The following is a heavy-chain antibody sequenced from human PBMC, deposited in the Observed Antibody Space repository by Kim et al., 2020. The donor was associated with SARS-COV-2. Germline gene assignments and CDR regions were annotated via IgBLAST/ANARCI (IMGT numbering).Heavy chain of an antibody. Sequence: GGSLRLSCAASGFTFSGSAMHWVRQASGKGLEWVGRIRSKAHSYTTSYAASVKGRFTISREDSKNTAYLEMNSLKTEDTAVYYCTSYYGSGSLIYWGQGALVTVSS. D-gene: IGHD3-10*01. CDR1: GFTFSGSA. V-gene: IGHV3-73*01. J-gene: IGHJ4*02. CDR2: IRSKAHSYTT. CDR3: TSYYGSGSLIY.